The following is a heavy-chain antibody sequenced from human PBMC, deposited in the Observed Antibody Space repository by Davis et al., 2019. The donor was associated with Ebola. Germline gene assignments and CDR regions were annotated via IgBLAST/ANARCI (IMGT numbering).Heavy chain of an antibody. CDR1: GDSVSSNAAS. CDR2: TYHRSEWYN. Sequence: SQTLSLTCAISGDSVSSNAASWNWIRQSPSRGLEWLGRTYHRSEWYNDYAVFVKGRITINPDTSKNQFSLHLNSVTPEDTAVYYCASEGAFLFHYWGQGTLVTV. V-gene: IGHV6-1*01. D-gene: IGHD3-16*01. CDR3: ASEGAFLFHY. J-gene: IGHJ4*02.